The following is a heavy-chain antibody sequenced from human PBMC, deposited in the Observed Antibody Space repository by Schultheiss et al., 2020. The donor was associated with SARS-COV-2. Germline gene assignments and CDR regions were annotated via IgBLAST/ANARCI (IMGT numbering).Heavy chain of an antibody. J-gene: IGHJ6*03. CDR1: GLTVSSNY. CDR2: INSGGSST. CDR3: ARDQGDYGSGSSYYYYYYYMDV. D-gene: IGHD3-10*01. V-gene: IGHV3-74*01. Sequence: GESLKISCAASGLTVSSNYMSWVRQTPGKGLVWVSRINSGGSSTSYADSVKGRFTISRDNAKNTLYLQMNSLRAEDTAVYYCARDQGDYGSGSSYYYYYYYMDVWGKGTTVTVSS.